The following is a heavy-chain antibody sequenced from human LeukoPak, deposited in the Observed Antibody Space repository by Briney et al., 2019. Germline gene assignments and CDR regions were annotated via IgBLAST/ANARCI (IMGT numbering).Heavy chain of an antibody. V-gene: IGHV5-51*01. CDR2: IYPGDSNT. J-gene: IGHJ4*02. CDR3: ARADLAAAGFFDY. Sequence: GESLKISCQGSGYRFTTYWIGWVRQMPGTGLEWMGIIYPGDSNTRYSPSFQGQVTISADKSISTAYLQWSSLKASDTAMYYCARADLAAAGFFDYWGQGTLVTVSS. CDR1: GYRFTTYW. D-gene: IGHD6-13*01.